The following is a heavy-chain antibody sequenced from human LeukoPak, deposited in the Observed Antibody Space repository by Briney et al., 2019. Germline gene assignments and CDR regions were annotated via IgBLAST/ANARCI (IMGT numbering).Heavy chain of an antibody. V-gene: IGHV4-61*01. CDR3: AREGYYDSSGYPPRHYDAFDI. CDR2: VYFSGST. J-gene: IGHJ3*02. D-gene: IGHD3-22*01. CDR1: GGSVSSGTYY. Sequence: SETLSLTCTVSGGSVSSGTYYWSWIRQSPGKGLEWIGYVYFSGSTNYNPSLKSRVTISADTSKNQFSLNLRSVTAAATAVYYCAREGYYDSSGYPPRHYDAFDIWGQGTMVTVSS.